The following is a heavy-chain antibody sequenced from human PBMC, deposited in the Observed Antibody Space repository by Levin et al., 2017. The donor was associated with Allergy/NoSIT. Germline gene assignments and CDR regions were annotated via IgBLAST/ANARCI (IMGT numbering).Heavy chain of an antibody. Sequence: SETLSLTCTVSGVSISSYYWSWIRQPPGKGLEWIGYISYSGSTNYTPSLPLLCPLSVDASKNQLSLKLSSVTAADTAVYFCGPEGFVSGACDIWAQGTMVTFSS. CDR1: GVSISSYY. CDR2: ISYSGST. D-gene: IGHD1-1*01. CDR3: GPEGFVSGACDI. J-gene: IGHJ3*02. V-gene: IGHV4-59*01.